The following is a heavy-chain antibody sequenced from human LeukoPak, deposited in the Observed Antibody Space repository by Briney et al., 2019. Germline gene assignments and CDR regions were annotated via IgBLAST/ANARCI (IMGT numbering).Heavy chain of an antibody. CDR3: AKDTEQWLVRVAFDI. CDR1: GFTFDDYA. D-gene: IGHD6-19*01. CDR2: ISGSGGST. V-gene: IGHV3-23*01. J-gene: IGHJ3*02. Sequence: GGSLRLSCAASGFTFDDYAMHWVRQAPGKGLEWVSGISGSGGSTYYADSVKGRFTISRDNSKNTLYLQMNSLRAEDTAVYYCAKDTEQWLVRVAFDIWGQGTMVTVSS.